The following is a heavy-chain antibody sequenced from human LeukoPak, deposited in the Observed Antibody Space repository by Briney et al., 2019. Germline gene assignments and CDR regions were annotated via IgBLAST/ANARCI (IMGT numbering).Heavy chain of an antibody. CDR1: GGSISSGGYY. CDR2: IYHSGST. D-gene: IGHD6-6*01. Sequence: SETLSLTCTVSGGSISSGGYYWSWIRQPSGKGLEWIGYIYHSGSTYYDPSLKSRVTISVDRSKNQFSLKLTSVTAADTAVYYCARDIPTRAARPPVWGQGTLVTVSS. V-gene: IGHV4-30-2*01. CDR3: ARDIPTRAARPPV. J-gene: IGHJ4*02.